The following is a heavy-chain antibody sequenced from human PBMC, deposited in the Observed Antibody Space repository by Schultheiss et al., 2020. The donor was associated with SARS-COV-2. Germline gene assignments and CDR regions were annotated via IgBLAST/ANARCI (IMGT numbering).Heavy chain of an antibody. J-gene: IGHJ4*02. CDR2: ISYDGSNK. CDR3: ARDLRGWYYDY. D-gene: IGHD6-19*01. Sequence: GGSLRLSCAASGFTFSSYAMHWVRQAPGKGLEWVAVISYDGSNKYYADSVKGRFTISRDNSKNTLFLQMSSLRSEDTAVYYCARDLRGWYYDYWGQGTLVTVSS. CDR1: GFTFSSYA. V-gene: IGHV3-30*15.